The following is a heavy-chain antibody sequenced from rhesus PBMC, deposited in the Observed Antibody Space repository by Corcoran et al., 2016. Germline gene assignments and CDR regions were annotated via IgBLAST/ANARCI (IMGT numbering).Heavy chain of an antibody. Sequence: QVQLQQWGEGLVKPSETLSLTCAVYGGSISAYHYWSWIHQPPGKGLEWIGYIYANSASTNNNPSLKSRVTISKYRAKNQFFRKLTSVTAADTAVYYCARGGTGGLDSWGQGVVVTVSS. CDR2: IYANSAST. J-gene: IGHJ6*01. CDR3: ARGGTGGLDS. CDR1: GGSISAYHY. V-gene: IGHV4-73*01. D-gene: IGHD5-24*01.